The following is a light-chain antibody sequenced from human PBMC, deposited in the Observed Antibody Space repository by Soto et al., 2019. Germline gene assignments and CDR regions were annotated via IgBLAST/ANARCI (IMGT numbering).Light chain of an antibody. CDR1: QSVSSN. V-gene: IGKV3-15*01. CDR2: GAS. Sequence: EIVMTQSPATLSVSPGERATLSCRASQSVSSNLAWYQQKPGQAPRLLIYGASTRDTGIPARFSGSGSRTEFTLTISSLQSEDFAVYYCQQYNNWPPWTFGQGTKVEIK. J-gene: IGKJ1*01. CDR3: QQYNNWPPWT.